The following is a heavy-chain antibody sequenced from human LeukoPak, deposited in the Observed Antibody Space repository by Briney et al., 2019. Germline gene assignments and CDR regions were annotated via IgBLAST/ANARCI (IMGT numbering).Heavy chain of an antibody. D-gene: IGHD3-16*01. Sequence: PGGSLRLSCEASGFTLSTYWMNWVRQVPGKGLDWVANINPDGSGKRYVDSVKGRFTIARDNADNSLSLQMNSLRAEATAVSSCASWGAGGNSWGQGTLVTVSS. J-gene: IGHJ4*02. CDR1: GFTLSTYW. CDR3: ASWGAGGNS. CDR2: INPDGSGK. V-gene: IGHV3-7*01.